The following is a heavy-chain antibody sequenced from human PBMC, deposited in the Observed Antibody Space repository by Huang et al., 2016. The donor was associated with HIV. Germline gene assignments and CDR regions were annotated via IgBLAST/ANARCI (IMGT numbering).Heavy chain of an antibody. CDR2: IFYSGST. D-gene: IGHD3-10*01. V-gene: IGHV4-30-4*08. CDR3: ARSFGELLVSFYFDS. CDR1: GGSISSDDYF. J-gene: IGHJ4*02. Sequence: QVQLQESGPGLVKSSQTLSLTCTVSGGSISSDDYFWNWVRQSPGKGLEWIGYIFYSGSTYYNPSLKSRVAISVDSSKNQFSLRLSSVTAADTAVYYCARSFGELLVSFYFDSWGQGILVTVSS.